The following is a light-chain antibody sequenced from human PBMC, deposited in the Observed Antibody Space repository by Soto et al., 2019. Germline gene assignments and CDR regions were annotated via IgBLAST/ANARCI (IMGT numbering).Light chain of an antibody. CDR3: QQYKSRRT. CDR1: QTISSW. V-gene: IGKV1-5*01. Sequence: IQMTQSPSTLSGSVGDRVTITCRASQTISSWLAWYQQKPGNAPKFLIYDASTLQSGVPSRFSGSGSGTEFTLTISSLQPDDSATYYCQQYKSRRTFGQGTKVDIK. CDR2: DAS. J-gene: IGKJ1*01.